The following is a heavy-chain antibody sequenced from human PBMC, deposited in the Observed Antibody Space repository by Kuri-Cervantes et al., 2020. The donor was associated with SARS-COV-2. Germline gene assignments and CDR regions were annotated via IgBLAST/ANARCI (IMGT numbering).Heavy chain of an antibody. D-gene: IGHD3-3*01. J-gene: IGHJ4*02. CDR3: ARGFLEWLDY. CDR1: GGSISSYY. V-gene: IGHV4-59*01. Sequence: SETLSLTCTVSGGSISSYYWSWIRQPPGKGLEWIGYIYYSGSTNYNPSLKSRVTISVDTSKNQFSLKLSSVTAADTAVYYCARGFLEWLDYWGQGTLVTVSS. CDR2: IYYSGST.